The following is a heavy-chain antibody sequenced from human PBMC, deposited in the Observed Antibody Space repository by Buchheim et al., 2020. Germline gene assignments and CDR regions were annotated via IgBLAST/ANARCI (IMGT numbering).Heavy chain of an antibody. V-gene: IGHV3-21*01. D-gene: IGHD3-3*01. CDR1: GFTFSSYS. J-gene: IGHJ4*02. CDR3: ARAASHLTIFGVVIPDY. CDR2: ISSSSSYI. Sequence: EVQLVESGGGLVKPGGSLRLSCAASGFTFSSYSMNWVRQAPGKGLEWVSSISSSSSYIYYADSVKGGFTISRDNAKNSLYLQMNSLRAEDTAVYYCARAASHLTIFGVVIPDYWGQGTL.